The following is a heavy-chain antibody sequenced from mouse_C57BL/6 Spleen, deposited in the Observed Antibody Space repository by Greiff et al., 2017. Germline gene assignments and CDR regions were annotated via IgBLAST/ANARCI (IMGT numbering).Heavy chain of an antibody. J-gene: IGHJ1*03. V-gene: IGHV1-64*01. CDR2: IHPNSGST. CDR1: GYTFTSYW. D-gene: IGHD2-4*01. CDR3: ARPYDYDWYVDV. Sequence: QVQLKQPGAELVKPGASVMLSCKASGYTFTSYWMHWVKQRPGQGLEWIGMIHPNSGSTNYNEKFKSKATLTVDKSSSTAYMQLSSLTSEDSAVYYCARPYDYDWYVDVWGTGTTVTVSS.